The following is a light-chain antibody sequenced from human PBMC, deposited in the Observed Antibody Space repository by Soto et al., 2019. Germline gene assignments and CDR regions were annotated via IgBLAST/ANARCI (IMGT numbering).Light chain of an antibody. CDR1: QSLTNSR. CDR2: GGS. CDR3: HQRQSWPRT. V-gene: IGKV3-20*01. J-gene: IGKJ1*01. Sequence: EIVLTQSPGTLSLSPGERATLSCRASQSLTNSRLAWYQQKPGQAPKVLIYGGSNRATGIPDRFSATGSGTDFTLTISDVQPEDFALYYCHQRQSWPRTFGQGTKVDIK.